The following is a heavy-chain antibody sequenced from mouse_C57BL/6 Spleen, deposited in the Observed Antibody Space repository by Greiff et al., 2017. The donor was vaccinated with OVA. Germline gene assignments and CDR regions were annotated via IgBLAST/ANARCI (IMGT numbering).Heavy chain of an antibody. D-gene: IGHD1-1*01. CDR2: IYPGGGYT. V-gene: IGHV1-63*01. CDR3: ARRMDYGSSYAMDY. CDR1: GYTFTNYW. Sequence: QVQLKESGAELVRPGTSVKMSCKASGYTFTNYWIGWAKQRPGHGLEWIGDIYPGGGYTNYNEKFKGKATLTADKSSSTAYMQFSSLTSEDSAIYYCARRMDYGSSYAMDYWGQGTSVTVSS. J-gene: IGHJ4*01.